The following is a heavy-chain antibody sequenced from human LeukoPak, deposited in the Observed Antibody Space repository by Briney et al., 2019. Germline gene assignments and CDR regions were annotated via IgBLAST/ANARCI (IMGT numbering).Heavy chain of an antibody. CDR1: GFTFSSYG. V-gene: IGHV3-30*18. CDR2: ISYDGSNK. Sequence: GGSLRLSCAASGFTFSSYGMHWVRQAPGKGLEWVAVISYDGSNKYYADSVKGRFTISRDNSKNTLYLQMNSLRAEDTAVYYXXXEFNYDFWSGYYDYWGQGTLVTVSS. J-gene: IGHJ4*02. CDR3: XXEFNYDFWSGYYDY. D-gene: IGHD3-3*01.